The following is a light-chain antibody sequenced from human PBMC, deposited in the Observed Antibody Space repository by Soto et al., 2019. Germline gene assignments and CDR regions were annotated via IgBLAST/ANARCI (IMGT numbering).Light chain of an antibody. CDR3: QQSYTTPVYS. CDR2: AAS. CDR1: QNIIFY. V-gene: IGKV1-39*01. J-gene: IGKJ2*01. Sequence: DIQMTQSPSSLSASVGDRVTITCRASQNIIFYLTWYQQKPGKAPKLLIYAASNLQSGVPSRFSGSGSGTEFTLTISSLQPEDFATYFCQQSYTTPVYSFGQGTKLEIK.